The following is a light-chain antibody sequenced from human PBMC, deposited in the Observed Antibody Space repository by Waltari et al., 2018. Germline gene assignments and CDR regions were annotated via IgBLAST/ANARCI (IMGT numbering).Light chain of an antibody. CDR2: WAS. CDR3: QQYLTSPYT. Sequence: DIVMTQSPDSLAVSLGERATINCKSSQIVLYRSINRSLLGRFQQKPGQAPRLLIYWASTRERGVPDRFSGSGAGTDVTLTIDNLQADEVAVYYCQQYLTSPYTFGRGTKLEIK. J-gene: IGKJ2*01. CDR1: QIVLYRSINRSL. V-gene: IGKV4-1*01.